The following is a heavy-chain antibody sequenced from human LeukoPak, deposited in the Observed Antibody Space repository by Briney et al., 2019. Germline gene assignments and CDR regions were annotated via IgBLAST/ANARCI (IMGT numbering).Heavy chain of an antibody. Sequence: PSETLSLTCTVSGGSISSYYWTWIRQPAGKGLEWIGRIYTSGSTNYNPSLKSRVTMSVDTSKNRFSLKLSSVTAADTAVYYCARAYGSGSNHAFDIWGQGTMVTVSS. CDR3: ARAYGSGSNHAFDI. CDR2: IYTSGST. V-gene: IGHV4-4*07. J-gene: IGHJ3*02. CDR1: GGSISSYY. D-gene: IGHD3-10*01.